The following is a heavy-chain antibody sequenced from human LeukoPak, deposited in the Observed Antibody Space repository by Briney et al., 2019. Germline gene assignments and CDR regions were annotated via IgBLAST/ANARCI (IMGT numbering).Heavy chain of an antibody. V-gene: IGHV3-30*02. J-gene: IGHJ5*02. CDR1: GFTFSNYG. D-gene: IGHD3-3*01. Sequence: GGSLRLSCAASGFTFSNYGMHWVRQAPGKGLEWVAFIRYDGSNKYYADSVEGRFTISRDNSKNTLYLQMNSLRAEDTAVYYCAKDRTIFGVVNWFDPWGQGTLVTVSS. CDR3: AKDRTIFGVVNWFDP. CDR2: IRYDGSNK.